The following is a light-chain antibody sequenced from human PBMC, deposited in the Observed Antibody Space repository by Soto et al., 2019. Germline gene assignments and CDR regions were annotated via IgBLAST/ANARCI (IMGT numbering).Light chain of an antibody. CDR2: GGS. Sequence: EIVVTQSPVTLSASPGERVTLSCRSSQSVSTDLAWFQQKPGQAPRLLIYGGSTRATGVPARFSGSGSGTEFTLTINSLQLEDVAVYYCQQRSNWPPITFGQGTKVDIK. V-gene: IGKV3-15*01. CDR1: QSVSTD. CDR3: QQRSNWPPIT. J-gene: IGKJ1*01.